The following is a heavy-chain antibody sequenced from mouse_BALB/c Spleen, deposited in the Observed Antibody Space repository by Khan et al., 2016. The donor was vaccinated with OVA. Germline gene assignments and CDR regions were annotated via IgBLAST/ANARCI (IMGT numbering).Heavy chain of an antibody. CDR3: ARGGTASYWYFDV. D-gene: IGHD6-2*01. CDR2: IHPSDSDT. Sequence: QVQLQQPGAELVRPGASVKLSCKASGYSFTSYWMNWVKQRPGQGLEWIGLIHPSDSDTRFNQQSKDKATLTVDKSSSTAYMQLSSPTSECSAVSGCARGGTASYWYFDVWGPGTTVTVSS. V-gene: IGHV1S82*01. CDR1: GYSFTSYW. J-gene: IGHJ1*01.